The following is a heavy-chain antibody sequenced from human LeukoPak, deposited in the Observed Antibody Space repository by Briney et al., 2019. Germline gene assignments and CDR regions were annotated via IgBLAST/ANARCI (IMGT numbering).Heavy chain of an antibody. V-gene: IGHV3-48*02. CDR2: ISSSGETI. CDR3: ARDLYGDFIFDY. CDR1: GFTFSSYS. D-gene: IGHD4-17*01. J-gene: IGHJ4*02. Sequence: PGGSLRLSCAASGFTFSSYSMNWVRQAPGKGLEWLSHISSSGETIYYADSVKGRFSFSRDNAKKSLYLQMNSLTDEDTAVYYCARDLYGDFIFDYWGQGTLVTVSS.